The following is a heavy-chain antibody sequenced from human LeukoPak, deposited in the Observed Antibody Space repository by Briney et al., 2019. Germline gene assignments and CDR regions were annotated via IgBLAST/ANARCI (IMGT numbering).Heavy chain of an antibody. CDR1: GFTFSNDW. Sequence: PGGSLRLSCAASGFTFSNDWMSWVRQAPGKGLEWVGRINSKTDGGKTDYAAHVKGRFTISRDDSKNTLYLQMNSLKTEDTAVYYCTTVGYCGYRSPHDYWGQGTLVTVSS. D-gene: IGHD5-12*01. J-gene: IGHJ4*02. V-gene: IGHV3-15*01. CDR3: TTVGYCGYRSPHDY. CDR2: INSKTDGGKT.